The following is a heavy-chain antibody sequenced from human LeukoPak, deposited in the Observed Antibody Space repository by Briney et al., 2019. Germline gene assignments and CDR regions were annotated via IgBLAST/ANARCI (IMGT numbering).Heavy chain of an antibody. CDR1: EFICSDYW. V-gene: IGHV3-7*01. J-gene: IGHJ4*02. CDR2: INEVGNKE. Sequence: GRTLRRSCAASEFICSDYWMNWFRQVPEKGLEWVDNINEVGNKEDYVDSVRGRFTISRDNTKNTLYLQMNSLRAEDTALYYCATRESSMARTHWGQGTLVTVSS. D-gene: IGHD3-10*01. CDR3: ATRESSMARTH.